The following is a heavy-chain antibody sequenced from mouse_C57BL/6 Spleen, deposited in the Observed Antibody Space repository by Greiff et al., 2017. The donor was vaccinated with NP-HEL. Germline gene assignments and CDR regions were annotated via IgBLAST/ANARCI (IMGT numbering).Heavy chain of an antibody. CDR3: ARTQTNWDRLGAMDY. Sequence: VQLQQSGPELVKPGASVKISCKASGYSFTDYNMNWVKQSNGKSLEWIGVIHPNYGTTSYNQKFKGKATLTVDQSSSTAYMQLNSLTSEDSAVYYCARTQTNWDRLGAMDYWGQGTSVTVSS. D-gene: IGHD4-1*01. V-gene: IGHV1-39*01. CDR2: IHPNYGTT. CDR1: GYSFTDYN. J-gene: IGHJ4*01.